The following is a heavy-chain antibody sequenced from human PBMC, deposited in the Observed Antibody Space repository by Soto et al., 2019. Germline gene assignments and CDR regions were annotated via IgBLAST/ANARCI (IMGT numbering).Heavy chain of an antibody. Sequence: PGGSLRLSCAASGLTFSSYGMHWVRQAPGKGLEWVAVIWYDGSNKYYADSVKGRFTISRDNSKNTLYLQMNSLRAEDTAVYYCARSSSSWPYYYYYGMDVWGQGTTVTVSS. CDR2: IWYDGSNK. D-gene: IGHD6-13*01. J-gene: IGHJ6*02. CDR3: ARSSSSWPYYYYYGMDV. CDR1: GLTFSSYG. V-gene: IGHV3-33*01.